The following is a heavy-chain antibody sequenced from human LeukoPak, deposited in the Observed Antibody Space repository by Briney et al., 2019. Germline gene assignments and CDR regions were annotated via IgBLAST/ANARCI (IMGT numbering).Heavy chain of an antibody. J-gene: IGHJ6*03. CDR3: AKDWDSYGYWGYYMDV. CDR2: IYYSGST. CDR1: GGSISSYY. Sequence: SETLSLTCTVSGGSISSYYWSWIRQPPGKGLEWIGYIYYSGSTNYNPSLKSRVTISVDTSKNQFSLKLSSVTAADTAVYYCAKDWDSYGYWGYYMDVWGKGTTVTISS. D-gene: IGHD5-18*01. V-gene: IGHV4-59*01.